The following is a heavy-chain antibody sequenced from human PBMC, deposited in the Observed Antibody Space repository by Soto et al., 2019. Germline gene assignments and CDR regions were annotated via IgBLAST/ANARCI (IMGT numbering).Heavy chain of an antibody. V-gene: IGHV4-30-2*01. J-gene: IGHJ4*02. D-gene: IGHD2-21*02. CDR3: ARFRGTAILDF. CDR2: IYHTGNM. Sequence: SETVSLTCAVSAGSISSGGYSWSWIRQPPGKGLEWIGYIYHTGNMYYNPSLESRVTISVDRSKNQFSLELTSVTAADTAVYYCARFRGTAILDFWGQGTLVTVSS. CDR1: AGSISSGGYS.